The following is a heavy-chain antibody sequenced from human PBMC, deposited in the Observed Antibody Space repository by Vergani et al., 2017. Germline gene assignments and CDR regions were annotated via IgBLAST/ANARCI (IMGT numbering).Heavy chain of an antibody. V-gene: IGHV4-59*01. Sequence: QVQLQESGPGLVKPSETLSLTCTVSGGSISSYYWRWIRQPPGKGLEWIGYIYYSGSTNYNPSLKSRVTISVDTSKNQFSLKLSSVTAADTAVYYCARGVGYCSSTSCYTLDYWGQGTLVTVSS. CDR1: GGSISSYY. J-gene: IGHJ4*02. D-gene: IGHD2-2*02. CDR2: IYYSGST. CDR3: ARGVGYCSSTSCYTLDY.